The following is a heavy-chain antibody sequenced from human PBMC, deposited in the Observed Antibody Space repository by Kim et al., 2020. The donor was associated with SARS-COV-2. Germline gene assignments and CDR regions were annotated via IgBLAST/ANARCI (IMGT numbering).Heavy chain of an antibody. CDR3: ATGSRITIFAAVDNIPVDY. Sequence: ASVKVSCKASGYTFTDYFMHWVRQVPGQGLEWMGWINLNSGGTNYAQKFQGRVTMTRDTATTTAHMELTRLRSDDTAVYYCATGSRITIFAAVDNIPVDYCGHETLPTLSS. J-gene: IGHJ4*01. CDR1: GYTFTDYF. D-gene: IGHD3-3*01. CDR2: INLNSGGT. V-gene: IGHV1-2*02.